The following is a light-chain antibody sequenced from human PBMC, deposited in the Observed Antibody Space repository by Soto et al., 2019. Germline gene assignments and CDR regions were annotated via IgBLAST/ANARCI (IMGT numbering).Light chain of an antibody. CDR3: QQRSNWPPA. V-gene: IGKV3-11*01. J-gene: IGKJ1*01. CDR1: QSVSRY. Sequence: EIVLTQSPATLSLSPGERATLSFRASQSVSRYFAWYQQKPGQAPRLLIYEASNRATGIPARFSGSGSGTDFTLTISSLEPEDFAVYYCQQRSNWPPAFGQGTKVDIK. CDR2: EAS.